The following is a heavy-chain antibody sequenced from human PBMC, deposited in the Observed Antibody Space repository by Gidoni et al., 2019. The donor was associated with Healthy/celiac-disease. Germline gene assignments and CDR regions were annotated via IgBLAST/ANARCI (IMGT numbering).Heavy chain of an antibody. J-gene: IGHJ1*01. CDR3: AKAGYYDYVWGSYDLEYFQH. CDR2: ISGSGGST. CDR1: GFTFSSHA. D-gene: IGHD3-16*01. V-gene: IGHV3-23*01. Sequence: EVQLLESGGGLVQPGGSLRLSCAASGFTFSSHAMSWVRQAPGKGLGWISAISGSGGSTYYADSVKGRFTISRDNSKNTLYLQMNSLRAEDTAVYYCAKAGYYDYVWGSYDLEYFQHWGQGTLVTVSS.